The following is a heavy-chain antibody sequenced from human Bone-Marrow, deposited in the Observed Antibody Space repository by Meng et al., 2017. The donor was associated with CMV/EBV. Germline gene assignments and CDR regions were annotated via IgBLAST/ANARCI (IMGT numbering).Heavy chain of an antibody. J-gene: IGHJ3*02. CDR1: GYTFTSYY. CDR3: ARMPVVPAGLAGAFDI. Sequence: ASVKVSCKASGYTFTSYYMHWVRQAPGQGLEWMGIINASGGSTSYAQKFQGRVTMTRDTSTSTVYMELSSLRSEETAVYDCARMPVVPAGLAGAFDIWGQGTMVTVSS. D-gene: IGHD2-2*01. V-gene: IGHV1-46*01. CDR2: INASGGST.